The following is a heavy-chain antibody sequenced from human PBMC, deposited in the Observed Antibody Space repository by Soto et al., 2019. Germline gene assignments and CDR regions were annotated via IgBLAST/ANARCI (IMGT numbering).Heavy chain of an antibody. CDR2: IYYSGST. J-gene: IGHJ6*02. V-gene: IGHV4-59*08. CDR3: ARRDYYYYGMDV. Sequence: SETLSLTCTVSGGSISSYYWSWIRQPPGKGLEWIGYIYYSGSTNYNPSLKSRVTISVDTSKNQFSLKLSSVTAADTAVYYCARRDYYYYGMDVWGQGTTVTVSS. CDR1: GGSISSYY.